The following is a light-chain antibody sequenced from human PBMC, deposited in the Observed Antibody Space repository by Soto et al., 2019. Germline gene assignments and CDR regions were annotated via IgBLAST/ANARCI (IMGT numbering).Light chain of an antibody. CDR2: DVS. V-gene: IGKV3-20*01. CDR1: QSVSNSY. J-gene: IGKJ1*01. CDR3: QQYGISPT. Sequence: EIVLTQSPGTLSLSPGERATLSCRSSQSVSNSYLAWYQQKPGQAPRLLIYDVSSRATGIPDRFSGSGSGTHFTLTISRLESEDFAVYYCQQYGISPTFGQGTKVEIK.